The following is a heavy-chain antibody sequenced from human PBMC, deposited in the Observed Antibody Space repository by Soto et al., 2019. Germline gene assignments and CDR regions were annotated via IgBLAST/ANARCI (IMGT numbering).Heavy chain of an antibody. D-gene: IGHD1-26*01. CDR2: FDPEDGET. CDR1: GYTLTELS. CDR3: ATGYSGSYLHYYGMDV. V-gene: IGHV1-24*01. J-gene: IGHJ6*02. Sequence: ASVKVSCKVSGYTLTELSMHWVRQAPGKGLEWMGGFDPEDGETIYAQKFQGRVTMNEDTSTDTAYMELSSLRSEDTAVYYCATGYSGSYLHYYGMDVWGQGTTVTVSS.